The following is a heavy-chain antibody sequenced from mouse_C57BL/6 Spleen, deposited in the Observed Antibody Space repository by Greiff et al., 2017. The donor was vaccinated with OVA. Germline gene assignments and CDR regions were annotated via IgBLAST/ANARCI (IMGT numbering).Heavy chain of an antibody. J-gene: IGHJ3*01. CDR2: IYPSDSYT. D-gene: IGHD2-2*01. Sequence: QVQLQQPGAELVMPGASVKLSCKASGYTFTSYWMHWVKQRPGQGLEWIGEIYPSDSYTNYNQKFKGKSTLTVDKSYSTAYMQLSSLTSEDSAVYDCERSRSGYDRAFADWGQGTLVTVSA. CDR1: GYTFTSYW. CDR3: ERSRSGYDRAFAD. V-gene: IGHV1-69*01.